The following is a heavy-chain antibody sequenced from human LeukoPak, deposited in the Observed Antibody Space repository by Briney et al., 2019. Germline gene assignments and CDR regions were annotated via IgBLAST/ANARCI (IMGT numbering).Heavy chain of an antibody. CDR3: AKDPRGGWLSHNWFDP. V-gene: IGHV1-69*04. CDR1: GGTFSSYT. J-gene: IGHJ5*02. Sequence: GASVKVSCKASGGTFSSYTISWVRQAPGQGLEWMGRIIPILGIANYAQKFQGRVTITADKSTSTAYMELSSLRSEDTALYYCAKDPRGGWLSHNWFDPWGQGTLVTVSS. CDR2: IIPILGIA. D-gene: IGHD6-19*01.